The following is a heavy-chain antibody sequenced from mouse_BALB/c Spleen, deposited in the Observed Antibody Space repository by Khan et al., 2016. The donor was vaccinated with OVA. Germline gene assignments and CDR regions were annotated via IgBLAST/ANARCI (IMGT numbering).Heavy chain of an antibody. CDR1: GYAFTNYL. J-gene: IGHJ3*01. CDR3: ARQGANTGWFAY. V-gene: IGHV1-54*01. Sequence: QVQLQQSGAELVRPGTSVKVSCKASGYAFTNYLIEWIKQRPGQGLEWIGLINPGSGGTNYNEKFKGKAILTADKSSSTAYMQLSSLTSDDSAVYFGARQGANTGWFAYWGQGTLVTVSA. D-gene: IGHD1-1*01. CDR2: INPGSGGT.